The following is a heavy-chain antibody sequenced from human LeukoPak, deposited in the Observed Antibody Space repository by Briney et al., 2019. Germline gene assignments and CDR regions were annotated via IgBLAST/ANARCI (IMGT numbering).Heavy chain of an antibody. V-gene: IGHV4-59*08. CDR3: ARAGYYYDSKRKFDP. Sequence: PSETQILNCSVSGGSISSYYWSWIRQPTGKGLEGIGYIYYSGSTNYNPSLKSRVTISVKTSKNQFSLKLSYVTAADTAVYYCARAGYYYDSKRKFDPWGQGTLVTVSS. J-gene: IGHJ5*02. CDR2: IYYSGST. CDR1: GGSISSYY. D-gene: IGHD3-22*01.